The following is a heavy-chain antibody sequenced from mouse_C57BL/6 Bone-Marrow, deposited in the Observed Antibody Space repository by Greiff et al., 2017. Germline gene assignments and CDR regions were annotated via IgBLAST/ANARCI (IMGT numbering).Heavy chain of an antibody. CDR1: GYTFTSYW. Sequence: VQLQQPGAELVRPGTSVKLSCKASGYTFTSYWMHWVKQRPGHGLEWIGVIEPSDSYTNYNQKFTGKATLTVAKSSSTAYMQLSSLTSEDSAVYYCAGTAQATFLYYYAMDYWGQGTSVTVSS. CDR2: IEPSDSYT. J-gene: IGHJ4*01. CDR3: AGTAQATFLYYYAMDY. V-gene: IGHV1-59*01. D-gene: IGHD3-2*02.